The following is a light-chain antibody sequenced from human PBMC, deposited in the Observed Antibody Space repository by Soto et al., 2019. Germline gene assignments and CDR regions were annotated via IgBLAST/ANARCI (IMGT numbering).Light chain of an antibody. CDR2: SAS. CDR3: QQYEGN. J-gene: IGKJ4*01. Sequence: DIQMTQSPSTLSASVGDRVIITCRASQSISTWLAWDQQTPGEGPKLLIYSASTLQSGVPSRFRGSGSGTEFTLTIRGLPADDFASYCCQQYEGNFGGGTRVEIK. V-gene: IGKV1-5*01. CDR1: QSISTW.